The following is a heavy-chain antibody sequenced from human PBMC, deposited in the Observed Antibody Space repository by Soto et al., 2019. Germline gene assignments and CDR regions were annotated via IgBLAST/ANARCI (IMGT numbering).Heavy chain of an antibody. CDR3: AREAIRVRGVTVGDFDN. CDR2: INPNTGGT. Sequence: QVQLVQSGADVKKPGASVKVSCKTSGYSFTAYYIHWVRQAPGQGLEWMGWINPNTGGTYYAEKFQSWVHMTRDTSINRVYMELSRLKSDDTAVYFCAREAIRVRGVTVGDFDNWGQGTLVTVSS. V-gene: IGHV1-2*04. D-gene: IGHD3-10*01. CDR1: GYSFTAYY. J-gene: IGHJ4*02.